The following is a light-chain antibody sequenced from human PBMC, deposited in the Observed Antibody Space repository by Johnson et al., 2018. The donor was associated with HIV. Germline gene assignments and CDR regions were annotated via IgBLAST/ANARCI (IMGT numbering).Light chain of an antibody. V-gene: IGLV1-47*01. Sequence: QSVLSQPPSVSAAPGQNVTISCSGSSSNIGNNYVSWYQQLPGTAPKLLIYRNNQRPSGVPDRFSGSKSGTSASLAISGLQVDDEADYYCAAWDDSLNGPVFGTGTEVAVL. CDR3: AAWDDSLNGPV. J-gene: IGLJ1*01. CDR1: SSNIGNNY. CDR2: RNN.